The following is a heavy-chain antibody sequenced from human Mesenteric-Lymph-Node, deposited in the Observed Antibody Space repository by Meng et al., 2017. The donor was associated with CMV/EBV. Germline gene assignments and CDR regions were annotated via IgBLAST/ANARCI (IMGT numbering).Heavy chain of an antibody. V-gene: IGHV3-23*01. Sequence: LSLTCAASGFTFSSYAMSWVRQAPGKGLEWVSAISGSGGSTYYADSVKGRFTISRDNSKNTLYLQMNSLRAEDTAVYYCAKDPVVVARRGVWYFDLWGRGTLVTVSS. D-gene: IGHD2-15*01. CDR3: AKDPVVVARRGVWYFDL. CDR2: ISGSGGST. J-gene: IGHJ2*01. CDR1: GFTFSSYA.